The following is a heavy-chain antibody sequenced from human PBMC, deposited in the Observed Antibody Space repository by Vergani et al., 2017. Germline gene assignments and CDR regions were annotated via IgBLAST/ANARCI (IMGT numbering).Heavy chain of an antibody. CDR2: IYPGDSDT. Sequence: EVQLVQSGAEVKKPGESLKISCKGSGYSFTSYWIGWVRQMPGKGLEWMGIIYPGDSDTRYSPSFQGQVTISADKSISTAYLQWSSLKASDTAMYYCARGQPAQHSSGYHGSFDYWGQGTLVTVSS. CDR3: ARGQPAQHSSGYHGSFDY. D-gene: IGHD6-19*01. V-gene: IGHV5-51*01. J-gene: IGHJ4*02. CDR1: GYSFTSYW.